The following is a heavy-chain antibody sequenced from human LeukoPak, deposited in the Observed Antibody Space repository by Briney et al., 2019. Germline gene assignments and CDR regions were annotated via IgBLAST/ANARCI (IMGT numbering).Heavy chain of an antibody. CDR3: ARSRKYPDAFDI. Sequence: SETLSLTCTVSGYSISSGYYWGWIRQPPGKGLEWIGSIYHSGSTYYNPSLKSRVTISVDTSKNQFSLKPSSVTAADTAVYYCARSRKYPDAFDIWGQGTMVTVSS. V-gene: IGHV4-38-2*02. D-gene: IGHD6-6*01. CDR1: GYSISSGYY. J-gene: IGHJ3*02. CDR2: IYHSGST.